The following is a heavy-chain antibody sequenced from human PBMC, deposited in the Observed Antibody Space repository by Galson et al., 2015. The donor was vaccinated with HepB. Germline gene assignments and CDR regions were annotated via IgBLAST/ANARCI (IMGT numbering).Heavy chain of an antibody. D-gene: IGHD3-16*01. V-gene: IGHV4-39*01. J-gene: IGHJ3*02. CDR1: GGFTSSSSYY. CDR2: INYSGST. Sequence: SETLSLTCTVSGGFTSSSSYYWGWIRQPPGTGLEWIGSINYSGSTQYNPSLKSRVTISVDTSRNQFSLKLRSVTAPDTAVYYCARQGDYVWGSQTAFDIWGQGTMVTVSS. CDR3: ARQGDYVWGSQTAFDI.